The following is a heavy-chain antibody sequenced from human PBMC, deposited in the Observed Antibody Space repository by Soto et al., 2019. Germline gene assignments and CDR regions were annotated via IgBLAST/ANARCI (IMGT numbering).Heavy chain of an antibody. CDR3: TRGLAAGDY. CDR2: INPNGGST. J-gene: IGHJ4*02. D-gene: IGHD6-6*01. Sequence: QVQLVQPGADVKKPGASVKFSCKASGYIFTNFYIHWVRQAPGQGLEWIGIINPNGGSTNYAQNLHGRVTMTRDTSTSTVYMDLSSLRSEDTAVYYCTRGLAAGDYWGQGTLITVSS. CDR1: GYIFTNFY. V-gene: IGHV1-46*03.